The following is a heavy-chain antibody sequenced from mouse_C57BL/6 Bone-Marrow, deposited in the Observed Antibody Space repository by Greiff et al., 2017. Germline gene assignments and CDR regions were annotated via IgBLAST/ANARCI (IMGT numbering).Heavy chain of an antibody. J-gene: IGHJ2*01. V-gene: IGHV1-76*01. CDR1: GYTFTDYY. CDR2: IYPGSGNT. Sequence: VQLQESGAELVRPGASVKLSCKASGYTFTDYYINWVKQRPGQGLEWIARIYPGSGNTYYNEKFKGKATLTAEKSSSTAYMQLSSLTSEDSAVYFCASYREGNYFDYWGQGTTLTVSS. CDR3: ASYREGNYFDY. D-gene: IGHD3-1*01.